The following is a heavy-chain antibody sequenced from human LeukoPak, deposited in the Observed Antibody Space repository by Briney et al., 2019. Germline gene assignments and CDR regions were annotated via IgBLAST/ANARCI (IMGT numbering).Heavy chain of an antibody. CDR3: AKAPYDYVWGSYLDY. V-gene: IGHV3-23*01. D-gene: IGHD3-16*02. CDR2: ISGSGGST. CDR1: GFTFSSYS. Sequence: GGSLRLSCAASGFTFSSYSMNWVRQAPGKGLEWVSSISGSGGSTYYADSVKGRFTISRDNSKNTLYLQMNSLRAEDTAVYYCAKAPYDYVWGSYLDYWGQGTLVTVSS. J-gene: IGHJ4*02.